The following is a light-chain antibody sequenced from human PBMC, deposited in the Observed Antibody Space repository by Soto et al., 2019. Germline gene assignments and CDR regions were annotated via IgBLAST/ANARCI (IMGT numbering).Light chain of an antibody. J-gene: IGKJ2*01. V-gene: IGKV3-20*01. CDR2: GAS. CDR1: RSVSSSY. Sequence: IVLTQSPDTLSLSPGERATLYCRASRSVSSSYLAWYQHKAGQAPRLLISGASNRATDIPDRFSGSESGTAFTLTISRLEPEDFAVYYCQHYGSSPPYTFGQGTKLEIK. CDR3: QHYGSSPPYT.